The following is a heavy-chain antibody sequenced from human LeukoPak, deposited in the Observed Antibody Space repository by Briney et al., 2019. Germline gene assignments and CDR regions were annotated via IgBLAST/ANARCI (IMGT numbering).Heavy chain of an antibody. Sequence: GSLRLSCAASGFTFSSYWMHWVRQAPGKGLEWVSRINSDGGSTTYADSVKGRFTISRDNAKNTMYLQMSNLRADDSAVYYCGRGGLTGQMAAFDYWGQGALVTVST. CDR2: INSDGGST. CDR3: GRGGLTGQMAAFDY. J-gene: IGHJ4*02. CDR1: GFTFSSYW. D-gene: IGHD3-9*01. V-gene: IGHV3-74*01.